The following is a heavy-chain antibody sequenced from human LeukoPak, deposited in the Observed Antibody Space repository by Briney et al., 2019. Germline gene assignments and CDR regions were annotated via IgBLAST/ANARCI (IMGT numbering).Heavy chain of an antibody. D-gene: IGHD6-13*01. CDR2: ITAIDGRT. CDR3: TKDRRGPAAGTWYFDS. J-gene: IGHJ4*02. CDR1: GFTFSSTT. V-gene: IGHV3-23*01. Sequence: GGSLRLSCVASGFTFSSTTMRWVRQAPGRGLEWVSSITAIDGRTYYADSVRGRFTISRDNSKNTVYLQLNSLRAGDTAIYYCTKDRRGPAAGTWYFDSWGQGTLVTVSS.